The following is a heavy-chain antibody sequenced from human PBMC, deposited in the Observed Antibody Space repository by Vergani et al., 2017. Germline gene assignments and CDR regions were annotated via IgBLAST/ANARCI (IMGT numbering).Heavy chain of an antibody. Sequence: EVQLLESGGGLVQPGGSLRLSCEASGFSFPGYAMSWVRQAPGKGLEWVSSVSGSGGSTYYADSVKGRFTISRDNSKNTLYLQMNSLRAEDTAVYYCAAGTNSGYYYYYMDVWGKGTTVTVSS. CDR1: GFSFPGYA. D-gene: IGHD6-13*01. J-gene: IGHJ6*03. CDR2: VSGSGGST. V-gene: IGHV3-23*01. CDR3: AAGTNSGYYYYYMDV.